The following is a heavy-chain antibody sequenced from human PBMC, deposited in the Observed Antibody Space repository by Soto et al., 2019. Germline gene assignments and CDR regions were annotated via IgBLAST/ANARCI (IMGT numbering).Heavy chain of an antibody. D-gene: IGHD3-3*01. Sequence: GASVKVSCKASGNTVPSYAIHWVRQAPGQRLEWMGWINGGNGNTYYSEHFQGRVTMTRNTSISTAYMELSSLRSDDTAVYYCARGLLVGVVMENYGMDVWG. V-gene: IGHV1-3*01. CDR3: ARGLLVGVVMENYGMDV. CDR1: GNTVPSYA. CDR2: INGGNGNT. J-gene: IGHJ6*02.